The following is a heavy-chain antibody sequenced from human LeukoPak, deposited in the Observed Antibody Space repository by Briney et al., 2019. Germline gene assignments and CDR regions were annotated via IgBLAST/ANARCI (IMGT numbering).Heavy chain of an antibody. V-gene: IGHV1-2*02. Sequence: ASVTVSCKASGYTFTGYYMHWVRQAPGEGLERMGWINPNSGGTNYAQKFQGRVTMTRDTSISTAYMELSRLRSDDTAVYYCARYGSDSSGWVDYWGQGTLVTVSS. D-gene: IGHD3-22*01. CDR3: ARYGSDSSGWVDY. J-gene: IGHJ4*02. CDR2: INPNSGGT. CDR1: GYTFTGYY.